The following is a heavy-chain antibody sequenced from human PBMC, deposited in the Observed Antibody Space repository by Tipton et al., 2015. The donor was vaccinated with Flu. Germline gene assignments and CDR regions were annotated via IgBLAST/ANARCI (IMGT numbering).Heavy chain of an antibody. CDR2: IHRSGNT. CDR3: ARRDDSNYVSEPKNWFDP. J-gene: IGHJ5*02. Sequence: TLSLTCSVSGDSLGYPYYWGWIRQAPGKGLEWIGNIHRSGNTYHNPSLKSRVTMSVDSSKNQFSLRLTSVTAADTAVYYCARRDDSNYVSEPKNWFDPWGQGTLVTVSS. V-gene: IGHV4-38-2*01. CDR1: GDSLGYPYY. D-gene: IGHD4-11*01.